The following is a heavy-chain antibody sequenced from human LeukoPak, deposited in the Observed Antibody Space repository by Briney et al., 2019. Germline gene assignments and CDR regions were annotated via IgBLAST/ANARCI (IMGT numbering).Heavy chain of an antibody. CDR1: GGSLSSSSYY. CDR2: IYYSGST. J-gene: IGHJ4*02. CDR3: ARLGYCSGGSCLYFDY. Sequence: SETLSLTCTVSGGSLSSSSYYWGWIRQPPGKGLEWIGSIYYSGSTYYNPSLKSRVTISVDTSKNQFSLKLSSVTAADTAVYYCARLGYCSGGSCLYFDYWGQGTLVTVSS. V-gene: IGHV4-39*01. D-gene: IGHD2-15*01.